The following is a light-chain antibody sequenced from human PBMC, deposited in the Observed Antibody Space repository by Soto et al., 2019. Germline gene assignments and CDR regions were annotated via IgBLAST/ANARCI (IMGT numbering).Light chain of an antibody. CDR1: QSVSSSY. Sequence: EIVLTQSPGTLSLSPGERATLSCRASQSVSSSYLAWYQQKPGQAPRLLIYGASSRATGSPERFSGSGSGTDFTLTISRLEPEDFAVYYCQQYGSSPLTFVGGTKVEIK. CDR2: GAS. J-gene: IGKJ4*01. CDR3: QQYGSSPLT. V-gene: IGKV3-20*01.